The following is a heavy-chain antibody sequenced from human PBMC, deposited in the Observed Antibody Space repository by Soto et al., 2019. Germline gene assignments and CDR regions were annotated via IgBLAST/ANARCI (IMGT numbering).Heavy chain of an antibody. J-gene: IGHJ4*02. CDR1: GFTFSRHW. CDR3: ARDTYGDYGQVLDY. V-gene: IGHV3-7*01. D-gene: IGHD4-17*01. CDR2: IKEDGSQK. Sequence: EVQLVESGGGLVQPGGSLRLSCAASGFTFSRHWMTRVRQAPGKGLEWVANIKEDGSQKYYVDSVKGRFTISRDNAKNSVYLQMNSLRAEDTAVYYCARDTYGDYGQVLDYWGQGTLVTVSS.